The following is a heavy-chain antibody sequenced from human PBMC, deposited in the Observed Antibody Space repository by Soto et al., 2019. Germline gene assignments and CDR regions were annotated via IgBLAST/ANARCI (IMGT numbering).Heavy chain of an antibody. D-gene: IGHD3-16*01. CDR2: INAHSGGT. J-gene: IGHJ5*02. CDR3: AKDLTRQHAYRLDP. Sequence: ASVKVSCKASGFSFTGYYIHWLRQAPGQGLEWMGWINAHSGGTEYAQKFQGRVTLTRDTSIATAYLTLTSLTSDDTALYYCAKDLTRQHAYRLDPWSQGTQVIVSS. CDR1: GFSFTGYY. V-gene: IGHV1-2*02.